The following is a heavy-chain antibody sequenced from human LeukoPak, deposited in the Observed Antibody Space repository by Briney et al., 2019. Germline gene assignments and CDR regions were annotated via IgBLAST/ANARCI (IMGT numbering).Heavy chain of an antibody. D-gene: IGHD3-22*01. Sequence: GGSLRLSCAASGFTFSSYGMHWVRQAPGKGLEWVAFIRYDGSNKYYADSVKGRFTISRDNSKNTLYLQMNSLRAEDTAVYYCAKGDSSGYYYYYYYMDVWGKGTTVTVSS. CDR3: AKGDSSGYYYYYYYMDV. CDR2: IRYDGSNK. CDR1: GFTFSSYG. V-gene: IGHV3-30*02. J-gene: IGHJ6*03.